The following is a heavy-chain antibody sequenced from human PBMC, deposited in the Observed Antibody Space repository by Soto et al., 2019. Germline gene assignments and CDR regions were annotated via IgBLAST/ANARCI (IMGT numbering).Heavy chain of an antibody. V-gene: IGHV1-69*13. Sequence: GASVKVSCKASGGTFSSYSISWVRQAPGQGLEGKGGILLFFGTQNSPKKFQGRVTITADEPTSTAYMELSSLRSEDTALFYFARLMGFTFSSSWYDYYYYYYGRDVWGQGTTVTVSS. J-gene: IGHJ6*02. CDR2: ILLFFGTQ. CDR3: ARLMGFTFSSSWYDYYYYYYGRDV. D-gene: IGHD6-13*01. CDR1: GGTFSSYS.